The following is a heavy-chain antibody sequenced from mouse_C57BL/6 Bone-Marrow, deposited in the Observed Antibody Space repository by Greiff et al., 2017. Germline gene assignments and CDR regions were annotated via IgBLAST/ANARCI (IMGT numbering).Heavy chain of an antibody. V-gene: IGHV1-64*01. CDR2: IHPNSGST. D-gene: IGHD1-1*01. CDR1: GYTFTSYW. CDR3: ARGFYYGSSYVDY. Sequence: VQLQQPGAELVKPGASVKLSCKASGYTFTSYWMHWVKQRPGQGLEWIGMIHPNSGSTNYNEKFKSKATLTVDKSSSTAYMQLSSLTSEDSAVYYCARGFYYGSSYVDYWGQGTTLTVSS. J-gene: IGHJ2*01.